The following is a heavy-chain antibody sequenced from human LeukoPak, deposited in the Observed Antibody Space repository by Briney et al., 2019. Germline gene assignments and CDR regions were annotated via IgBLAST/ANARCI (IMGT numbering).Heavy chain of an antibody. D-gene: IGHD2-2*01. CDR1: GFPFGSYS. V-gene: IGHV3-48*02. Sequence: PGGSLRLSCVGSGFPFGSYSMNWVRQAPGKGLEWVSFIRYSGTTVYYADSLKGRFTISRDNAKNSLYLQMDSLRDEDTAVYYCARAAMYSGLYAFDVWGQGTMVTVSS. CDR3: ARAAMYSGLYAFDV. CDR2: IRYSGTTV. J-gene: IGHJ3*01.